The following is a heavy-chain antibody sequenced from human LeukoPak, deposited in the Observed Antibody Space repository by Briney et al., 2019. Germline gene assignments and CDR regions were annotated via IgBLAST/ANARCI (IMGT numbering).Heavy chain of an antibody. D-gene: IGHD3-9*01. CDR2: VGGNGGYT. CDR1: GFPFSSYA. Sequence: PGGSLRLSCAASGFPFSSYAMSWVRQAPGKGLEWVSVVGGNGGYTYYADSVKGRFTISRDNAKNTLYLQMTSLRAADTAVYYCAKRMGGLRYGLHALTTGGYFDFWGQGTLVTVSS. V-gene: IGHV3-23*01. CDR3: AKRMGGLRYGLHALTTGGYFDF. J-gene: IGHJ4*02.